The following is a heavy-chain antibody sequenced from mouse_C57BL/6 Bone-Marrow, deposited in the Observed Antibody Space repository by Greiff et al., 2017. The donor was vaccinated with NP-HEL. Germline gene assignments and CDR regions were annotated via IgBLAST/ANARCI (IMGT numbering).Heavy chain of an antibody. CDR1: GYTFTSYG. CDR3: ARWGAGAADY. Sequence: QVQLKESGAELARPGASVKLSCKASGYTFTSYGISWVKQRTGQGLEWIGEIYPRSGNTYYNEKFKGKATLTADKSSSTAYMELRSLTSEDSAVYFCARWGAGAADYWGQGTTLTVSS. V-gene: IGHV1-81*01. CDR2: IYPRSGNT. J-gene: IGHJ2*01. D-gene: IGHD4-1*01.